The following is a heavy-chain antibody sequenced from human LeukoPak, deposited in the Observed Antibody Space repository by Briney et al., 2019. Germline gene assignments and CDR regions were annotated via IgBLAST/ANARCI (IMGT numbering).Heavy chain of an antibody. V-gene: IGHV4-61*08. Sequence: TSETLSLTCTVSGGSISSGGYYWSWIRQHPGKGLEWIGYIYYSGSTYYNPSLKSRVTISVDTSKNQFSLKLSSVTAADTAVYYCAREKGIPPAGGRSYYYYGMDVWGQGTTVTVSS. CDR3: AREKGIPPAGGRSYYYYGMDV. J-gene: IGHJ6*02. CDR2: IYYSGST. D-gene: IGHD2-8*02. CDR1: GGSISSGGYY.